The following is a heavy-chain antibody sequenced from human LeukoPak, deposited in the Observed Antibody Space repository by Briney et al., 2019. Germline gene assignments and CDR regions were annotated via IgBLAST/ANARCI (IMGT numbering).Heavy chain of an antibody. V-gene: IGHV1-2*02. CDR1: GYTFTGYY. CDR2: INPNSGGT. D-gene: IGHD6-6*01. J-gene: IGHJ4*02. Sequence: ASVKVSCKASGYTFTGYYMHWVRQAPGQGLEWMGWINPNSGGTNYAQKFQGRVTMTRDTSISTAYMELSRLRSDDTAVYYCARVSSSSSEYFDYWDQGTLVTVSS. CDR3: ARVSSSSSEYFDY.